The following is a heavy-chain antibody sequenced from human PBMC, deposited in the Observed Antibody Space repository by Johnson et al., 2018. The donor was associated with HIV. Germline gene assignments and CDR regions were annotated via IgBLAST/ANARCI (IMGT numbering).Heavy chain of an antibody. Sequence: QVQLVESGGGVVQPGRYLRLSCAASGFTFSSYGMHWVRQAPGKGLEWVAVISYDGSNKYYADSVKGRFTVSRDNTKNTLYLQMNSLRADDTAVYYCARVGWRSFYDSDGRDAFDMWGHGTMVTVSS. V-gene: IGHV3-30*03. CDR1: GFTFSSYG. D-gene: IGHD3-22*01. CDR3: ARVGWRSFYDSDGRDAFDM. J-gene: IGHJ3*02. CDR2: ISYDGSNK.